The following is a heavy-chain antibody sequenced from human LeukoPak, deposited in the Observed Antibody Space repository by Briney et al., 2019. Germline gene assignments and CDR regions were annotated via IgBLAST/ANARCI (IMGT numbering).Heavy chain of an antibody. D-gene: IGHD5-18*01. CDR1: GFTFSSYA. CDR2: ISGSGGST. V-gene: IGHV3-23*01. CDR3: AKDPAPHSYGYVIYFDY. J-gene: IGHJ4*02. Sequence: GVLRLSCAASGFTFSSYAMSWVRQAPGKGLEWVSAISGSGGSTYYADSVKGRFTISRDNSKNTLYLQMNSLRAEDTAVYYCAKDPAPHSYGYVIYFDYWGQGTLVTVSS.